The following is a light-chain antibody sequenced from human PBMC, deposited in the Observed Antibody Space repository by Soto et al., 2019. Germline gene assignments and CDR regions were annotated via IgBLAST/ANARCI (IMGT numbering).Light chain of an antibody. Sequence: QSALTQPASVSGSPGQSITISCTGISSDIGGYNYFSWYQQLPGKAPKLLIYDASNRRSGVSNRFSGSKSGNTASLTISGLQAEDEADYYCYSYTSSSTVLFGGGTKLTVL. CDR3: YSYTSSSTVL. CDR2: DAS. J-gene: IGLJ2*01. CDR1: SSDIGGYNY. V-gene: IGLV2-14*03.